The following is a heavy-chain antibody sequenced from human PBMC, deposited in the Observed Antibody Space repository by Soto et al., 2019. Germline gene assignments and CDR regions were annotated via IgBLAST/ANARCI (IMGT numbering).Heavy chain of an antibody. CDR2: ISPHNRNT. J-gene: IGHJ4*02. D-gene: IGHD3-9*01. CDR1: GYTFGHFY. V-gene: IGHV1-18*01. CDR3: ARDEGGYDILTGYYKAHHFDQ. Sequence: ASVKVSCKASGYTFGHFYITWVRQAPGQGLEWMGAISPHNRNTNYAEKFRGRVTMTTDTSTTTAYMELRSLRSDDTAVYYCARDEGGYDILTGYYKAHHFDQWGQGALVTVSS.